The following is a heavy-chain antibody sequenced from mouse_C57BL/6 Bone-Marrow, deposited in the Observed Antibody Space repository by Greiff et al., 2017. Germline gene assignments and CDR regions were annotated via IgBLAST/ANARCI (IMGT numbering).Heavy chain of an antibody. CDR1: GYTFTSYW. J-gene: IGHJ1*03. V-gene: IGHV1-7*01. CDR2: INPSSGYT. D-gene: IGHD1-1*01. Sequence: QVQLQQSGAELAKPGASVKLSCKASGYTFTSYWMHWVKQRPGQGLEWIGYINPSSGYTKYNQKFKDKATLTADKSSSTAYMQLSSLTYEDSAVYCCASDYGSREGYFDVWGTGTTVTVSS. CDR3: ASDYGSREGYFDV.